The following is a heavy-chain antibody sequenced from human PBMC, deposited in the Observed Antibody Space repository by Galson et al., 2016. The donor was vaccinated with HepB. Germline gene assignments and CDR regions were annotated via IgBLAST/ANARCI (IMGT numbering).Heavy chain of an antibody. Sequence: SLRLSCAASGFTVNNNYMSWVRQAPGKGLEWVSGIYSGGYIHYADSVKGRFTISRDNSKNTVHLQMNSLRPEDTAVYYCARGGKYSSGAGGYMDVWGKGATVTVSS. CDR1: GFTVNNNY. J-gene: IGHJ6*03. CDR3: ARGGKYSSGAGGYMDV. D-gene: IGHD3-22*01. CDR2: IYSGGYI. V-gene: IGHV3-66*02.